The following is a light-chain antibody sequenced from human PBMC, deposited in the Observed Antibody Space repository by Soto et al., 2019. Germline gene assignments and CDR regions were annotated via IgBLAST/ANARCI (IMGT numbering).Light chain of an antibody. CDR1: PSVTNF. J-gene: IGKJ5*01. CDR2: GAF. V-gene: IGKV3-11*01. Sequence: DIVMTQSPDSLAVSLGERATLSCMSSPSVTNFLAWYQQKPGQAPRLLIYGAFNRATGIPARFSGSGSGTDFTLTISSLEPEDFAVYYCQQRNIWPPVTFGQGTRLEIK. CDR3: QQRNIWPPVT.